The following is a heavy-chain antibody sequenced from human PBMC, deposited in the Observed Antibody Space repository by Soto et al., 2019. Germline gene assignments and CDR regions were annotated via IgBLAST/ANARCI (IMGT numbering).Heavy chain of an antibody. D-gene: IGHD6-13*01. Sequence: ASVKVSCKASGYTFTGCYMHWVRQAPGQGLEWMGWINPNSGGTNYAQKFQGRVTMTRDTSISTAYMELSRLRSDDTAVYYCARERYSSSSRPRYYYGMDVWGQGTTVTVSS. V-gene: IGHV1-2*02. CDR1: GYTFTGCY. J-gene: IGHJ6*02. CDR2: INPNSGGT. CDR3: ARERYSSSSRPRYYYGMDV.